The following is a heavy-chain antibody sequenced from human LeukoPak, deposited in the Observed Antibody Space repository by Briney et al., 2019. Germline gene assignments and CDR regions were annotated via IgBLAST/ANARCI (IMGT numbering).Heavy chain of an antibody. CDR1: GYTFIGHY. CDR2: FSPKTGGS. CDR3: ARGSGWYYRILFDY. V-gene: IGHV1-2*02. J-gene: IGHJ4*02. D-gene: IGHD6-19*01. Sequence: ASVKVSCKTSGYTFIGHYMHWVRQAPGHGLEWMGWFSPKTGGSHFAQKFQGRVTMTRDTSISTAYMELSRLRSDDTAVYYCARGSGWYYRILFDYWGQGTLVTVSS.